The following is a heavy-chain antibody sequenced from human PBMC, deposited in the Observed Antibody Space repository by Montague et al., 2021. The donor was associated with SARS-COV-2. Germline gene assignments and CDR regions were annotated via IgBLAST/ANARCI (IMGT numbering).Heavy chain of an antibody. Sequence: SETLSLTCAVYGGSFSGYYWSRIRQPPGKGLEWIGEINHSGSTNYNPSLKSRVTISVDTSKNQFSLKLSSVTAADTAVYYCARSGYSSSWYGFRSWFDPWGQGTLVTVSS. V-gene: IGHV4-34*01. CDR1: GGSFSGYY. CDR2: INHSGST. D-gene: IGHD6-13*01. CDR3: ARSGYSSSWYGFRSWFDP. J-gene: IGHJ5*02.